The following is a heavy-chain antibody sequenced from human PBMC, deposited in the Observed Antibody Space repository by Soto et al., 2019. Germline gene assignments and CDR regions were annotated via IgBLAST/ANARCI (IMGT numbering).Heavy chain of an antibody. D-gene: IGHD2-15*01. CDR2: ISGTGGNT. Sequence: GGSLRLSCAASEFTFSSYAMNWVRQAPGKGLEWISGISGTGGNTDYADSVRGRFTISRDNSKNTLYLQMNSLRAEDTAVYYCARDGVVFVRDYYYYYMDVWGKGATVTVSS. J-gene: IGHJ6*03. CDR3: ARDGVVFVRDYYYYYMDV. V-gene: IGHV3-23*01. CDR1: EFTFSSYA.